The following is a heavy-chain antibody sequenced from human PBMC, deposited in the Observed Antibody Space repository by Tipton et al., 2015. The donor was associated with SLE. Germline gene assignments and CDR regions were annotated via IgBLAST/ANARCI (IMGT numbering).Heavy chain of an antibody. CDR3: ARGEGSSSWYKKLDY. V-gene: IGHV4-38-2*02. J-gene: IGHJ4*02. CDR1: GYSISSGYY. Sequence: TLSLTCTVSGYSISSGYYWGWIRQPPGKGLEWIGSIYHSGSTYYNPSLKSRVTISVDTSKNQFSLKLSSVTAADTAVYYCARGEGSSSWYKKLDYWGQGTLVTVSS. CDR2: IYHSGST. D-gene: IGHD6-13*01.